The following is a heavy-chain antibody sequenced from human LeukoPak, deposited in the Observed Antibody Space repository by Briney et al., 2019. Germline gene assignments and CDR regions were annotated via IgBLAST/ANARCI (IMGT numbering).Heavy chain of an antibody. CDR2: IDLDDDK. Sequence: ESGPTLVNPTQTLTLTCTFSGFSLSTSGMCVSWIRQPPGKALEWLARIDLDDDKYYSTSLKTRLTISKDTSKNQVVLTMTNMDPVDTATYYCARMITLSNGRYGSKTLDYWGQGTLVTVSS. D-gene: IGHD1-26*01. J-gene: IGHJ4*02. V-gene: IGHV2-70*11. CDR3: ARMITLSNGRYGSKTLDY. CDR1: GFSLSTSGMC.